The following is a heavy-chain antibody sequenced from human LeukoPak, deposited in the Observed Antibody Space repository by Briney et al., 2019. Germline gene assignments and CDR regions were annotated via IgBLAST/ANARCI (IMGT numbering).Heavy chain of an antibody. V-gene: IGHV1-18*01. CDR3: ARSSVVAAAGPYYFDY. CDR1: GYIFTSYG. CDR2: INTYNGNT. Sequence: ASVKVSCKASGYIFTSYGISWVRQAPGQGLEWMGWINTYNGNTKYAQKVQGRVTMTTDTSTSTAYMELSSLRSEDTAVYYCARSSVVAAAGPYYFDYWGQGTLVTVSS. J-gene: IGHJ4*02. D-gene: IGHD6-13*01.